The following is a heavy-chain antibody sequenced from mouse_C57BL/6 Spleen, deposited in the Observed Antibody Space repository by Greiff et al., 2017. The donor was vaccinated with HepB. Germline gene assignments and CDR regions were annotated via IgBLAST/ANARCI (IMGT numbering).Heavy chain of an antibody. CDR2: IWTGGGT. CDR3: ARDYGSSHYYAMDY. V-gene: IGHV2-9-1*01. Sequence: VKVVESGPGLVAPSQSLSITCTVSGFSLTSYAISWVRQPPGKGLEWLGVIWTGGGTNYNSALKSRLSISKDNSKSQVFLKMNSLQTDDTARYYCARDYGSSHYYAMDYWGQGTSVTVSS. J-gene: IGHJ4*01. CDR1: GFSLTSYA. D-gene: IGHD1-1*01.